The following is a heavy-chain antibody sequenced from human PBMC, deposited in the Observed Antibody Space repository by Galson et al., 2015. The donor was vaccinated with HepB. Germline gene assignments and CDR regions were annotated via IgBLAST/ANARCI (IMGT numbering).Heavy chain of an antibody. CDR2: ISSSGNT. Sequence: SETLSLTCIVSGGSITGYYWSWIRQAPGKGLEWMGYISSSGNTHYNPSLKSRVGISIDRSKNQFSLKGTSVTAADTAIYYCARSGQYAYATRDAFVWWGQGTHGSVSS. V-gene: IGHV4-59*01. CDR3: ARSGQYAYATRDAFVW. D-gene: IGHD3-16*01. CDR1: GGSITGYY. J-gene: IGHJ3*01.